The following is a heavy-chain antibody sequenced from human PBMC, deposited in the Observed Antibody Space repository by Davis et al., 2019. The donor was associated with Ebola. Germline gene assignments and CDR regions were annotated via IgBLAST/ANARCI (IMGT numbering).Heavy chain of an antibody. V-gene: IGHV1-69*04. CDR1: GGTFSSYA. J-gene: IGHJ5*02. D-gene: IGHD4-17*01. CDR3: AKDKSPYGDLFIGWFDP. Sequence: AASVKVSCKASGGTFSSYAISWVRQAPGQGLEWMGRIIPILGIANYAQKFQGRVTITADKSTSTAYMELSSLRSEDTAVYYCAKDKSPYGDLFIGWFDPWGQGTLVTVSS. CDR2: IIPILGIA.